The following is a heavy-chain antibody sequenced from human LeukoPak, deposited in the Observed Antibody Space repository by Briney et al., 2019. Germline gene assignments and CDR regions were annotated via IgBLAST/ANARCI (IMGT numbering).Heavy chain of an antibody. V-gene: IGHV4-34*01. Sequence: SETLSLTCAVYGGSFSGYYWSWIRQPPGKGLEWIGSIYHSGSTYYNPSLKSRVTISVDTSKNQFSLKLSSVTAADTAVYYCARLLAGGFDYWGQGTLVTVSS. D-gene: IGHD3-16*01. CDR3: ARLLAGGFDY. CDR1: GGSFSGYY. CDR2: IYHSGST. J-gene: IGHJ4*02.